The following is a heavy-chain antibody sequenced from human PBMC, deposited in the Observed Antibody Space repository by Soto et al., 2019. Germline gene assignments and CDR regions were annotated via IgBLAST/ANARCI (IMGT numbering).Heavy chain of an antibody. D-gene: IGHD3-3*01. J-gene: IGHJ4*02. CDR2: TYYRSKWYN. Sequence: SQTLSLTCAISGDSVSSNSAAWNWIRQSPSRGLEWLGRTYYRSKWYNDYAVSVKSRITINPDTFKNQFSLQLNSVTPEDTAVYYCARDPYYDFWSGPFDYWGQGTLVTVPQ. CDR1: GDSVSSNSAA. CDR3: ARDPYYDFWSGPFDY. V-gene: IGHV6-1*01.